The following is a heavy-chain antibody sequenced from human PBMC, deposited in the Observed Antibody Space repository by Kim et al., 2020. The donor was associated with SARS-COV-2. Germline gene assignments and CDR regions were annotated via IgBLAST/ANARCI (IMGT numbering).Heavy chain of an antibody. CDR3: ARGGAGQWLGGGSFDY. J-gene: IGHJ4*02. D-gene: IGHD6-19*01. CDR1: GGSISSSSYY. V-gene: IGHV4-39*01. CDR2: TYYSGST. Sequence: SETLSLTCTVSGGSISSSSYYWGWIRQPPGKGLEWIGSTYYSGSTYYNPSLKSRVTISVDTSKNQFSLKLSSVTAADTAVYYCARGGAGQWLGGGSFDYWGQGTLVTVSS.